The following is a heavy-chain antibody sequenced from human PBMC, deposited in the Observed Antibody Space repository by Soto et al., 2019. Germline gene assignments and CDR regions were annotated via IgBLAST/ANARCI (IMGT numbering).Heavy chain of an antibody. D-gene: IGHD4-17*01. CDR2: INPSDGNT. V-gene: IGHV1-46*01. Sequence: QVQLVQSGAEVKQPGASVKVSCKASGYTFTNEYIHWVRQAPGQGLEWMGIINPSDGNTNYAQNFQGRVTMTRDTSTSTAYMELSSLRSEDTAVYSCARARFTTVTTWWDSDYWGQGTLVTFSS. CDR3: ARARFTTVTTWWDSDY. CDR1: GYTFTNEY. J-gene: IGHJ4*01.